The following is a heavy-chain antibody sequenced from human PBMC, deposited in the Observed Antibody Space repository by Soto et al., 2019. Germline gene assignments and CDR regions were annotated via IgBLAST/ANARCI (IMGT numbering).Heavy chain of an antibody. CDR1: GFTFSSYG. Sequence: GGSLSLSCAASGFTFSSYGMHWVRQAPGKGLEWVAVIWYDGSNKYYADSVKGRFTISRDNSKNTLYLQMNSLRAEDTALYYCARDFSSYYDSSGYPPDYWGQGTLVTVS. CDR3: ARDFSSYYDSSGYPPDY. J-gene: IGHJ4*02. V-gene: IGHV3-33*01. D-gene: IGHD3-22*01. CDR2: IWYDGSNK.